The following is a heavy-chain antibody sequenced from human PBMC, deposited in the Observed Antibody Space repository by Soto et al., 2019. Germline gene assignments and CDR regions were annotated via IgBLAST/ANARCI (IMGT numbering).Heavy chain of an antibody. CDR3: ARAALNVPYYDFWSGYLTSRPPYYYYYGMDV. CDR1: GFTFSSYG. Sequence: PGGSLRLSCAASGFTFSSYGMHWVRQAPGKGLEWVAVIWYDGSNKYYADSVKGRFTISRDNSKNTLYLQMNSLRAEDTAVYYCARAALNVPYYDFWSGYLTSRPPYYYYYGMDVWGQGTTVTVSS. CDR2: IWYDGSNK. V-gene: IGHV3-33*01. D-gene: IGHD3-3*01. J-gene: IGHJ6*02.